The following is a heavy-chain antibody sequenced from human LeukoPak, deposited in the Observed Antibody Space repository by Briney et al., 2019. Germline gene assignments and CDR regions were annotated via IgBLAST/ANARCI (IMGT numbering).Heavy chain of an antibody. V-gene: IGHV3-7*03. CDR1: GFTFRNYW. CDR2: IKQDGSDR. CDR3: VRNLAVAGTCFDS. D-gene: IGHD6-19*01. J-gene: IGHJ4*02. Sequence: GSLRLPCAASGFTFRNYWMSWVRQAPGTGLEWVANIKQDGSDRNYVTSVRGRFTISRDNAESSLYLQMNSLRAEDTAVYYCVRNLAVAGTCFDSWGQGTLVTVSS.